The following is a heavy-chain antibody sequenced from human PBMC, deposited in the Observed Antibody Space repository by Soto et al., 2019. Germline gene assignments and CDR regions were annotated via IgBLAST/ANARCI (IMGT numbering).Heavy chain of an antibody. CDR1: GASIITDNYF. Sequence: SETLSLTCTVSGASIITDNYFWVWIRQSPRRGLELIGSISYSGRTYDNPSLQSRVTISIDASKSQFSLKLTSVTTADTAVYYCARRRASDYGGNHHPYYFDRWGQGALVTAPQ. CDR2: ISYSGRT. J-gene: IGHJ4*02. V-gene: IGHV4-39*01. D-gene: IGHD4-17*01. CDR3: ARRRASDYGGNHHPYYFDR.